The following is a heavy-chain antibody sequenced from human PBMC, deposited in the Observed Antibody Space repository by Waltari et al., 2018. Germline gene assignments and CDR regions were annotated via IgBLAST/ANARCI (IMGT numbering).Heavy chain of an antibody. CDR1: GFTFSSYW. V-gene: IGHV3-7*01. J-gene: IGHJ6*02. CDR2: IKQDGSEK. Sequence: EVQLVESGGGLVQPGGSLRLSCAASGFTFSSYWMSWVRQAPGKGLEGVAKIKQDGSEKYYVDSVKGRFTISRDNAKNSLYLQMNSLRAEDTAVYYCARGVATGTTNYYYYGMDVWGQGTTVTVSS. CDR3: ARGVATGTTNYYYYGMDV. D-gene: IGHD1-1*01.